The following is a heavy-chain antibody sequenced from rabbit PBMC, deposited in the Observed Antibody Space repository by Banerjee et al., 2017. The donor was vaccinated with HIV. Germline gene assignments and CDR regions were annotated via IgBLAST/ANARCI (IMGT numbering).Heavy chain of an antibody. D-gene: IGHD4-2*01. Sequence: QSLEESGGGLVQPEGSLTLTCTDSGYSFNGISYMCWVRQAPGKGLEWIACIYAGSSGSTYYASWAKGRFTISKTSSTTVILQMTILTAADTATYFCARDLIAGSTRYMALWGPGTLVTVS. J-gene: IGHJ4*01. CDR3: ARDLIAGSTRYMAL. V-gene: IGHV1S40*01. CDR2: IYAGSSGST. CDR1: GYSFNGISY.